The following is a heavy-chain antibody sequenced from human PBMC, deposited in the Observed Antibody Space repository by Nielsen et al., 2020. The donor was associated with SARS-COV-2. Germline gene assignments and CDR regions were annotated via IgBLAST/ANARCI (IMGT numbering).Heavy chain of an antibody. V-gene: IGHV1-18*01. Sequence: ASVKVFCKASGYIFTHYAVGWVRQAPGQGLEWMGWISAYNGNTNYAQKLQGRVTMTTDTSTSTAYMELRSLRSDDTAVYYCTRARGEYSGSVDYYYYYMDVWGKGTTVTVSS. D-gene: IGHD1-26*01. J-gene: IGHJ6*03. CDR3: TRARGEYSGSVDYYYYYMDV. CDR1: GYIFTHYA. CDR2: ISAYNGNT.